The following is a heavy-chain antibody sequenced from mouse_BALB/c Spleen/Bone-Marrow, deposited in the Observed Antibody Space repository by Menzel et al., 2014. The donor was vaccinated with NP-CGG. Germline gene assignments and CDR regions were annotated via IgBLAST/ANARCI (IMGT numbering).Heavy chain of an antibody. Sequence: EVQLQQSGSELVQSGASVKMSCKASGYTFTSYVMHWVKQKPGQGLEWIGFFNPYNDGTKYNEKFKGKATLTSDKSSSTAYMELSSLASKDSAVYYGTRGATPDYWGQGTTLTVSS. CDR2: FNPYNDGT. CDR3: TRGATPDY. D-gene: IGHD3-1*01. CDR1: GYTFTSYV. V-gene: IGHV1-14*01. J-gene: IGHJ2*01.